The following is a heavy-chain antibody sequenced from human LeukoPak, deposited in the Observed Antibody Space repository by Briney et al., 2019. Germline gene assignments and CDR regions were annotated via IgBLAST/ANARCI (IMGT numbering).Heavy chain of an antibody. D-gene: IGHD2-15*01. CDR1: GGSISSGSYY. CDR2: IHTSGST. J-gene: IGHJ6*03. Sequence: SQTLSLTCTVSGGSISSGSYYWSWIRQPAGKGLEWIGRIHTSGSTNYNPSLKSRVTISVDTSKNQFSLKLSSVTAADTAVYYCARDCSGGSCYSPYYYYMDVWGKGTTVTVSS. V-gene: IGHV4-61*02. CDR3: ARDCSGGSCYSPYYYYMDV.